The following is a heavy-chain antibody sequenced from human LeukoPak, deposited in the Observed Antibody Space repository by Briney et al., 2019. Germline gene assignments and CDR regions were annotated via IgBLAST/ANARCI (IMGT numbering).Heavy chain of an antibody. D-gene: IGHD4-17*01. Sequence: SETLSLTCAISAASFSSHYWTWIRQSPGKGLEWIGYISYIGSTNYNPSLNSRVTISIDTSSNQFSLKLRSVTAADTAVYYCARDLVTVTKGFDIWGQGTMVGVSS. CDR1: AASFSSHY. V-gene: IGHV4-59*11. CDR2: ISYIGST. CDR3: ARDLVTVTKGFDI. J-gene: IGHJ3*02.